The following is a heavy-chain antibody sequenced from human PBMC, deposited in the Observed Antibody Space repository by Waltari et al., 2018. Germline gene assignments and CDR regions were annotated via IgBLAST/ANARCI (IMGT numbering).Heavy chain of an antibody. D-gene: IGHD6-19*01. V-gene: IGHV1-69*14. CDR2: IIPIFGTA. J-gene: IGHJ4*02. Sequence: QVQLVQSGAEVKKPGSSVQVSCKASGGTFSSYAISWVRQAPGQGLEWMGGIIPIFGTANYAQKFQGRVTITADKSTSTAYMELSSLRSEDTAVYYSAVAWYSSGWSLKYYFDYWGQGTLVTVSS. CDR1: GGTFSSYA. CDR3: AVAWYSSGWSLKYYFDY.